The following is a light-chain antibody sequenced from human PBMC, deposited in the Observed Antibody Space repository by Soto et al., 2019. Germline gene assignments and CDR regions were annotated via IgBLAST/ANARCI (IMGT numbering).Light chain of an antibody. J-gene: IGKJ4*01. CDR2: TTS. CDR3: QQANSFPLT. CDR1: QGINNW. Sequence: DIQMTQSPSSVSASVGDRVTITCRASQGINNWLAWYQQKPGKAPKLLIYTTSNLQSGVPSRFSGSGSGTDFTLTISSLQPEDFATYSCQQANSFPLTFGGGTKVEIK. V-gene: IGKV1D-12*01.